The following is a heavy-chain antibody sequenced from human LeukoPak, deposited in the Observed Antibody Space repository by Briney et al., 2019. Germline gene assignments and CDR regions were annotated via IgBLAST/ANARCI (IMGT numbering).Heavy chain of an antibody. J-gene: IGHJ4*02. V-gene: IGHV3-48*03. D-gene: IGHD3-22*01. Sequence: PGGSLRLSCAASGFTFSSYEMNWFRQAPGKGLEWVSYISSSGSTIYYADSVKGRFTISRDNAKNSLYLQMNSLRAEDTAVYYCARDLGFGYYDSSGPEDYFDYWGQGTLVTVSS. CDR2: ISSSGSTI. CDR1: GFTFSSYE. CDR3: ARDLGFGYYDSSGPEDYFDY.